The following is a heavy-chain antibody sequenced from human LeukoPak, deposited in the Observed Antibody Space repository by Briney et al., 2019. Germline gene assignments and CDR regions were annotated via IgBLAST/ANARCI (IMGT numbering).Heavy chain of an antibody. J-gene: IGHJ5*02. CDR1: GFTFSSYS. D-gene: IGHD3-3*01. V-gene: IGHV3-21*01. Sequence: GGSLRLSCAASGFTFSSYSMNWVRQAPGKGLEWVSSISSSSSYIYYADSVKGRFTISRDNAKNSLYLQMNSLRAEDTAVYYCARSPPPLEYDFWSGPSGWFDPWGQGTLVTVSS. CDR2: ISSSSSYI. CDR3: ARSPPPLEYDFWSGPSGWFDP.